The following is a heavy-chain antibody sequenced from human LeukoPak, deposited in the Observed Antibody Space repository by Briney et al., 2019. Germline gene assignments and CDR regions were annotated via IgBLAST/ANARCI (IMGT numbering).Heavy chain of an antibody. J-gene: IGHJ4*02. CDR2: INPNSGGT. CDR3: ARARLGELSTDY. CDR1: GYTFTGYY. Sequence: ASVKVSCKASGYTFTGYYMHWVRQAPGQGLEWMGWINPNSGGTNYAQKFQGRVTMTRDTSISTAYMELSRLRSDDTTVYYCARARLGELSTDYWGQGTLVTVSS. D-gene: IGHD3-16*02. V-gene: IGHV1-2*02.